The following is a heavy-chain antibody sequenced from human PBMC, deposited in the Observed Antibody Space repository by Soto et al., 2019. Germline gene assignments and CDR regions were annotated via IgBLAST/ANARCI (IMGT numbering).Heavy chain of an antibody. CDR3: ARDPIDYSNYSYYYYYMDV. D-gene: IGHD4-4*01. Sequence: VQLVESGGGLVQPGGSLRLSCAASGFTFSSYSMNWVRQAPGKGLEWVSYISSSSSTIYYADSVKGRFTISRDNAKNSLYLQMNSLRAEDTAVYYCARDPIDYSNYSYYYYYMDVWGKGTTVTVSS. CDR2: ISSSSSTI. CDR1: GFTFSSYS. V-gene: IGHV3-48*01. J-gene: IGHJ6*03.